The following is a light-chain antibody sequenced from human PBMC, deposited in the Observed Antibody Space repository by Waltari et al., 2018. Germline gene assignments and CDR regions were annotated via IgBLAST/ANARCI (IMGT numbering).Light chain of an antibody. J-gene: IGKJ3*01. CDR3: QQTYSSPLT. Sequence: DIQMTQSPSSLSASVGHRVTITCRASQSISNYLNWYQQKPGKAPKLLIYGASSLRGGAPSRFSGSRSGTDFTLTISSLQPEDFASYYCQQTYSSPLTFGPGTKLDIK. CDR2: GAS. CDR1: QSISNY. V-gene: IGKV1-39*01.